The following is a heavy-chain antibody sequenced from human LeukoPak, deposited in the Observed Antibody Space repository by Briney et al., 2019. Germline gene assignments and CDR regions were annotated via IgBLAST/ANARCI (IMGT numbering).Heavy chain of an antibody. CDR3: ATVGSSWSFDN. V-gene: IGHV3-30-3*01. CDR1: GFTFSSYA. CDR2: ISYDGSNK. D-gene: IGHD6-13*01. J-gene: IGHJ4*02. Sequence: PAGSLPLSCAASGFTFSSYAMHWVRLGPGKGLEWVAFISYDGSNKYYPDSVKGRFTISRDNSKNTLYLQMNSLRAEDTAVYYCATVGSSWSFDNWGQGTL.